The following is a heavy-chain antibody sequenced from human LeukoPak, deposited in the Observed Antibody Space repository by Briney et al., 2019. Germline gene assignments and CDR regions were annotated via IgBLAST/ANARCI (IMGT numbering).Heavy chain of an antibody. Sequence: PGGSLRLSCAGSGFTFSSYWMSWVRQAPGKGLEWVANIKQDGSEKYYVDSVKGRFTISRDNAKNSLYLQMNSLRAEDTAVYYCARIQHYGPFDYWGQGTLVTVSS. J-gene: IGHJ4*02. D-gene: IGHD3-10*01. CDR3: ARIQHYGPFDY. V-gene: IGHV3-7*01. CDR1: GFTFSSYW. CDR2: IKQDGSEK.